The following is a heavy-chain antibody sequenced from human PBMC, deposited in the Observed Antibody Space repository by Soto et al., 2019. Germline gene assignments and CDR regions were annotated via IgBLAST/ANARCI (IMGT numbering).Heavy chain of an antibody. Sequence: QVQLVESGGGVVQPGRSLRLSCAASGFTFSSYGMHWVRQAPGKGLEWVAVISYDGSNKYYADSVKGRFTISRDNSKNTLYLQMNSLRAEDTAVYYCAKTFFPREVRGMDVWGQGTTVTVSS. CDR2: ISYDGSNK. D-gene: IGHD3-10*01. J-gene: IGHJ6*02. CDR3: AKTFFPREVRGMDV. V-gene: IGHV3-30*18. CDR1: GFTFSSYG.